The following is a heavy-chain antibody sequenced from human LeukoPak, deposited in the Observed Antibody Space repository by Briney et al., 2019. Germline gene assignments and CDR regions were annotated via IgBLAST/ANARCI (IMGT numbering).Heavy chain of an antibody. V-gene: IGHV3-23*01. Sequence: GGSLRLSCAASGFTFSSYGMSWVRQAPGKGLEWVSAISGSGGSTYYADSVKGRFTISRDNSKNTLYLQMNSLRAEDTAVYYCAKRKAGGSSPLYNWFDPWGQGTLVTVSS. CDR1: GFTFSSYG. D-gene: IGHD6-13*01. J-gene: IGHJ5*02. CDR2: ISGSGGST. CDR3: AKRKAGGSSPLYNWFDP.